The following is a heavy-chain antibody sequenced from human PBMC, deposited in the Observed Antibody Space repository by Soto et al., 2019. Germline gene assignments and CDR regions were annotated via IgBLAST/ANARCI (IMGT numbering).Heavy chain of an antibody. CDR2: ISSSSSYI. V-gene: IGHV3-21*01. Sequence: EVQLVESGGGLVKPGGSLGLSCAASGFTFSSYSMNWVRQAPGKGLEWVSSISSSSSYIYYADSVKGRFTISRDNVKNSLYLKMNSLRAEDTAVYHCARDNGFYCSGGSCYHYGMDVWGQWTTVTVSS. J-gene: IGHJ6*02. D-gene: IGHD2-15*01. CDR3: ARDNGFYCSGGSCYHYGMDV. CDR1: GFTFSSYS.